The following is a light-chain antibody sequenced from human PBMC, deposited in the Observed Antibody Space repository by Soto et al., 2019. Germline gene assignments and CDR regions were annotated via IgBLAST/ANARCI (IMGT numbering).Light chain of an antibody. J-gene: IGKJ4*01. CDR3: QQYGGSPRVT. V-gene: IGKV3-20*01. Sequence: EIVLTQSPGTLSLSPGERATLSCRASQSVSSNYLAWYQQKPGQAPRLLIYGASSRATGIPDRFSGSGSGTAFTLTISSLEPEDFAVYYCQQYGGSPRVTFGGGTKVEIK. CDR2: GAS. CDR1: QSVSSNY.